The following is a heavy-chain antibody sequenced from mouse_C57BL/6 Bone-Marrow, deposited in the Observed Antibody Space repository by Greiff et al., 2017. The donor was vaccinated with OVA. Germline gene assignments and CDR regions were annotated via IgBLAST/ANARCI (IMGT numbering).Heavy chain of an antibody. CDR2: ISDGGSYT. V-gene: IGHV5-4*01. CDR1: GFTFSSYA. CDR3: ARDIPSDYGSSYPFAY. D-gene: IGHD1-1*01. J-gene: IGHJ3*01. Sequence: EVKLVESGGGLVKPGGSLKLSCAASGFTFSSYAMSWVRQTPEKRLEWVATISDGGSYTYYPDNVKGRFTISSDNAKNNLYLQMSHLKSEDTAMYYCARDIPSDYGSSYPFAYWGQGTLVTVSA.